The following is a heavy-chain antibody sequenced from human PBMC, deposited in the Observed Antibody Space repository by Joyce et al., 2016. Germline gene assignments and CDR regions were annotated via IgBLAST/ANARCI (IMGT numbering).Heavy chain of an antibody. Sequence: EVQLVESGGGLIQPGGSLRLSCAASGFTVSNNYMTWVRQAPGKVLEWVSFIYSGGYTYYADSVKGRFTISRDKNTLYLQMNSLRVEDTAVYYCARVPGFHWGQGTLVTVSS. CDR2: IYSGGYT. J-gene: IGHJ4*02. CDR1: GFTVSNNY. V-gene: IGHV3-53*01. CDR3: ARVPGFH.